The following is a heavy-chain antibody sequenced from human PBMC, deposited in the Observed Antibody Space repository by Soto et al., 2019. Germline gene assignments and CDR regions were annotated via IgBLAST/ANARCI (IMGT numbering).Heavy chain of an antibody. Sequence: SVTLSDTCAVAGESFRIYEASWIRQPPGRGLEWIGDLNHSGVTSYNPSLKSRVIISVYTSKNQFSLKLTSVSVADTAVYYCARSATQGSSTSCYTVSLDYWGQGTLVTVSS. CDR2: LNHSGVT. CDR3: ARSATQGSSTSCYTVSLDY. J-gene: IGHJ4*02. D-gene: IGHD2-2*02. CDR1: GESFRIYE. V-gene: IGHV4-34*01.